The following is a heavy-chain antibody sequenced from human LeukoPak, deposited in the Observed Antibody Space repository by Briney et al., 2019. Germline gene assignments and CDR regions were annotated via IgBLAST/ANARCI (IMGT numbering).Heavy chain of an antibody. J-gene: IGHJ6*03. CDR1: GFTFSSYA. V-gene: IGHV1-69*01. Sequence: PGGSLRLSCAASGFTFSSYAISWVRQAPGQGLEWMGGIIPIFGTANYAQKFQGRVTITADESTSTAYMELSSLRSEDTAVYYCARDWAYSGYDLAMDVWGKGTTVTISS. D-gene: IGHD5-12*01. CDR2: IIPIFGTA. CDR3: ARDWAYSGYDLAMDV.